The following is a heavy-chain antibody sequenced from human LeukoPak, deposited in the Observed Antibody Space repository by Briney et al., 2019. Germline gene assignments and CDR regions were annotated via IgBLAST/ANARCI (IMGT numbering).Heavy chain of an antibody. D-gene: IGHD3-22*01. CDR3: AKDRPKYYHTSGSYYKRAGDS. CDR1: GFTFNTYA. Sequence: GGSLRLSCAASGFTFNTYAMSWVRQAPGQGLEWVSSISSRSDLSYYVDSVKGRFTISRDNSRSTLYLQMSGLRAEDTALYYCAKDRPKYYHTSGSYYKRAGDSWGRGTLVTVSS. CDR2: ISSRSDLS. V-gene: IGHV3-23*01. J-gene: IGHJ5*01.